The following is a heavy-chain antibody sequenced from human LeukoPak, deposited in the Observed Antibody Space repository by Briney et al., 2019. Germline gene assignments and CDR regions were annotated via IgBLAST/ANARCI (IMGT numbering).Heavy chain of an antibody. D-gene: IGHD4-17*01. J-gene: IGHJ4*02. V-gene: IGHV3-74*01. Sequence: GGSLRLACAASGLTLSSYWMHWVRQAPGKGLVWVSRINSDGSSTSYADAVKGRFTISRDNAKNTLYLQMNSLRAEDTSVYYCVRDYGDYGDYWGQGTLVTVSS. CDR3: VRDYGDYGDY. CDR1: GLTLSSYW. CDR2: INSDGSST.